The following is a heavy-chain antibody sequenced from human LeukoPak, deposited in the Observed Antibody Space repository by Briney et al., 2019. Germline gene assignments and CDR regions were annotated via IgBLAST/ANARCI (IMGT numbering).Heavy chain of an antibody. Sequence: SETLSLTCAVYGRSFSGYYWRWLRQPPGKGLEWLGEINHSGRTNYNPSLKSRVTISVDTSKNQLSRQLSSVTAADTAVYYCARPSGWSGPNWFDPWGQGTLVTVS. V-gene: IGHV4-34*01. D-gene: IGHD6-19*01. J-gene: IGHJ5*02. CDR3: ARPSGWSGPNWFDP. CDR2: INHSGRT. CDR1: GRSFSGYY.